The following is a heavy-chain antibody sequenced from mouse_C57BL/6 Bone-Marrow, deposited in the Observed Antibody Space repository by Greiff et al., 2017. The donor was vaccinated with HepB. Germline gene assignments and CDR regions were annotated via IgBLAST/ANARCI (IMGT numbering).Heavy chain of an antibody. V-gene: IGHV1-19*01. CDR3: AKYGGDY. CDR1: GYTFTDYY. Sequence: VQLKESGPVLVKPGASVKMSCKASGYTFTDYYMNWVKQSHGKSLEWIGVINPYNGGTSYNQKFKGKATLTVDKSSSTAYMELNSLTSEDSAVYYCAKYGGDYWGQGTTLTVSS. D-gene: IGHD1-1*01. J-gene: IGHJ2*01. CDR2: INPYNGGT.